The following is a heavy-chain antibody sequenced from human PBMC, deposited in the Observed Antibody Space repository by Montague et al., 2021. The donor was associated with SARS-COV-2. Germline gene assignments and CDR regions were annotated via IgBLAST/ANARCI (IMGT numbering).Heavy chain of an antibody. V-gene: IGHV3-23*01. CDR2: ISGSGGST. D-gene: IGHD2-2*01. J-gene: IGHJ4*02. Sequence: SLRLSCAASGFTFSSYAMSWVRQAPGKGLEWVSAISGSGGSTYYADSAKGRFTISRDNSKNTLYLQMNSLRAEDTAVYYCASPREYQLLCGFDYWGQGTLVTVSS. CDR3: ASPREYQLLCGFDY. CDR1: GFTFSSYA.